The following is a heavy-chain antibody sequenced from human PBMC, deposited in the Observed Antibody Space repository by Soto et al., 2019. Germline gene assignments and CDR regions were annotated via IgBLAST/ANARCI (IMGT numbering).Heavy chain of an antibody. CDR1: GFSLSTSGVG. J-gene: IGHJ2*01. V-gene: IGHV2-5*02. CDR3: APADWVRPMAWYFDL. CDR2: IYWDDDK. Sequence: QITLKESGPTLVKPTQTLTLTCTFSGFSLSTSGVGVGWIRQPPGKALEWLALIYWDDDKRYSPSLKSRLTITKDTSKNQVVLTMTNMDPVDTATYYCAPADWVRPMAWYFDLWGRGTLVTVSS. D-gene: IGHD3-9*01.